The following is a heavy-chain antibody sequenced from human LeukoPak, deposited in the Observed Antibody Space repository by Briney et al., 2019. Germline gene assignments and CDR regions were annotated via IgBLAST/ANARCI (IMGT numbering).Heavy chain of an antibody. CDR3: ARTGYSGYNYNYYFDY. J-gene: IGHJ4*02. CDR1: GGSISSGSYY. D-gene: IGHD5-12*01. CDR2: IYTGGST. V-gene: IGHV4-61*02. Sequence: SETLSLTCTVSGGSISSGSYYWSWIRQPAGKGLEWIGRIYTGGSTNYNPSLKSRVTISVDTSKTQFSLKLSSVPSPDTAVYSCARTGYSGYNYNYYFDYWGQGTLVTVSS.